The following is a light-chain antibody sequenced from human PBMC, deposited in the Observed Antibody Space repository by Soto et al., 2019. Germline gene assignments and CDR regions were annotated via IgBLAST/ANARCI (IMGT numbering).Light chain of an antibody. CDR1: QSVLYNSNNKNH. CDR2: GAS. Sequence: DFVMTQAPDSLAVSLGERATINCKSRQSVLYNSNNKNHLGWFQQKPGHPPKLLIYGASFRPSGVPDRFSGSGSWTDFTLTISSLQAEDVAVYYCQQYYSIPFTFGQGTKLEI. J-gene: IGKJ2*01. V-gene: IGKV4-1*01. CDR3: QQYYSIPFT.